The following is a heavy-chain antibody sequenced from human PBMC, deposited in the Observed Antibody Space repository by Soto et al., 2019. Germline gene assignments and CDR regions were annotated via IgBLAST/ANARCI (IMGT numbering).Heavy chain of an antibody. CDR3: AREHYDILTGYYKAYYMVV. Sequence: SETLSLTCTVSGGSISSGGYYWSWIRQHPGKGLEWIGYIYYSGSTYYNPSLKSRVTISVDTSKNQFSLKLSSVTAADTAVYYCAREHYDILTGYYKAYYMVVWGKGTTVTVSS. CDR1: GGSISSGGYY. CDR2: IYYSGST. J-gene: IGHJ6*03. V-gene: IGHV4-31*03. D-gene: IGHD3-9*01.